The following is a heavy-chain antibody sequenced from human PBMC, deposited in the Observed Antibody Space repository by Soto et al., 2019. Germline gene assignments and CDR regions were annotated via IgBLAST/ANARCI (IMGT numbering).Heavy chain of an antibody. CDR2: IYHSGST. J-gene: IGHJ5*02. CDR1: GGSISSGGYS. Sequence: SETLSLTCAVSGGSISSGGYSWSWIRQPPGKGLEWIGYIYHSGSTYYNPSLKSRVTISVDRSKNQFSLKLSSVTAADTAVYYCARGVGYCSSTSCYINWFDPWGQGTLVTVSS. CDR3: ARGVGYCSSTSCYINWFDP. D-gene: IGHD2-2*01. V-gene: IGHV4-30-2*01.